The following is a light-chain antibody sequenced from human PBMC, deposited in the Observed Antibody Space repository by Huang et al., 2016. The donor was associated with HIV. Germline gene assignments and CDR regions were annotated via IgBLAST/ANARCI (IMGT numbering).Light chain of an antibody. J-gene: IGKJ5*01. CDR1: QSLVHSDGNTY. CDR2: KVS. V-gene: IGKV2-30*02. CDR3: MQGTHWPST. Sequence: DVVMTQSPLSLPVTLGQPASISCRSSQSLVHSDGNTYLNWFQQRPGQSPRRLIYKVSNRDSGVPDRVSGSGSGTDFTLKISRVEAEDVGVYYCMQGTHWPSTFGQGTRLEIK.